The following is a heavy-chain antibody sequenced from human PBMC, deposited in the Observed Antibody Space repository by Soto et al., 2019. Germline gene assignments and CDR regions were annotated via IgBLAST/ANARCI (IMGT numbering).Heavy chain of an antibody. D-gene: IGHD2-15*01. CDR1: GFTFSSYA. Sequence: GGSLRLSCAASGFTFSSYAMSWVRQAPGKGLEWVSAISGSGGSTYYADSVKGRFTISRDNSKNTLYLQMNSLRAEDTAVYYCAKDILPGVLNYYYMDVWGKGTTVTVSS. CDR2: ISGSGGST. V-gene: IGHV3-23*01. J-gene: IGHJ6*03. CDR3: AKDILPGVLNYYYMDV.